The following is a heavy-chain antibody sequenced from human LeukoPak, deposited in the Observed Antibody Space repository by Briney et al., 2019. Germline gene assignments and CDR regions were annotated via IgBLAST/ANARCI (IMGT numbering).Heavy chain of an antibody. Sequence: GGSLRLSCAASGFTFSSYEMNCVRQAPGKGLEWVSYISSSGSTIYYADSVKGRFTISRDNAKNSLYLQMNSLRAEDTAVYYCARWYYYAGMDVWGQGTTVTVSS. CDR3: ARWYYYAGMDV. CDR2: ISSSGSTI. V-gene: IGHV3-48*03. D-gene: IGHD3-10*01. CDR1: GFTFSSYE. J-gene: IGHJ6*02.